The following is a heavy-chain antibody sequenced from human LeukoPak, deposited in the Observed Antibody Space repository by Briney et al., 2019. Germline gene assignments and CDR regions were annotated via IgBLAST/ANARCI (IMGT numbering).Heavy chain of an antibody. CDR3: ARAPAGYSYGPPYYMDV. V-gene: IGHV4-59*12. Sequence: SETLSLTCTVSGGSISSYYWSWIRQPPGKGLEWIGYIYYSGSTNYNPSLKSRVTISVDTSKNQFSLKLSSVTAADTAVYYCARAPAGYSYGPPYYMDVWGKGTTVTVSS. J-gene: IGHJ6*03. CDR2: IYYSGST. CDR1: GGSISSYY. D-gene: IGHD5-18*01.